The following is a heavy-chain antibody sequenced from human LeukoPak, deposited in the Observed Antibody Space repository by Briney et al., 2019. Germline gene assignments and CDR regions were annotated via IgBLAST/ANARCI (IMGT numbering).Heavy chain of an antibody. D-gene: IGHD3-10*01. Sequence: GGSLRLSCAASGFTFSSYWMSWVRQAPGKGLEWVANITKDGGEKYYVDSVKGRFTISRDNAKNSLYLQMNSLRADDTAVYYCVPRSRGMDVWGQGTTVIVSS. CDR3: VPRSRGMDV. CDR1: GFTFSSYW. CDR2: ITKDGGEK. J-gene: IGHJ6*02. V-gene: IGHV3-7*03.